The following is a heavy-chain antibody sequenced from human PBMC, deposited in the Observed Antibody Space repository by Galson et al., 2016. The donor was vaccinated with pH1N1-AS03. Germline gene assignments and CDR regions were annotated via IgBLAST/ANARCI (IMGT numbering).Heavy chain of an antibody. CDR2: ISGSGGST. J-gene: IGHJ4*02. D-gene: IGHD2-15*01. Sequence: SLRLSCAASGFTFSSYAMSWVRQAPGKGLEWVSAISGSGGSTYYADSVKGRFTISRDNSKNTLYLQMNSLRAEDTAVYYCAKVSDGWWLLQIFDYWGQGTLVTVSS. V-gene: IGHV3-23*01. CDR1: GFTFSSYA. CDR3: AKVSDGWWLLQIFDY.